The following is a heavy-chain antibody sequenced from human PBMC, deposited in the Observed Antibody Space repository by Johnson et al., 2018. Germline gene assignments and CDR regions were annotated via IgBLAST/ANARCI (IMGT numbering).Heavy chain of an antibody. CDR2: IASSGHYI. CDR3: AGGRGAPESLLGYGMDG. V-gene: IGHV3-21*01. J-gene: IGHJ6*02. Sequence: EVQLVETGGGLVKPGGSLRLSCAASGFTFRTYGMSWVRQPPGKGLEWVSSIASSGHYIYYADSVKGRFTISGDDAKNLVYRQMNSRRAEDTAVYYCAGGRGAPESLLGYGMDGWGQGTTVTVSS. D-gene: IGHD1-26*01. CDR1: GFTFRTYG.